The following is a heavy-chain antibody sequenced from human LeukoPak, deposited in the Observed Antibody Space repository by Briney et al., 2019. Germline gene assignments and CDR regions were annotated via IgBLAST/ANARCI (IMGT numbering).Heavy chain of an antibody. D-gene: IGHD2-2*01. CDR2: IYYSGST. CDR3: ARSEYNRLLSYYYYGMDV. Sequence: SETLSLTCTVSGGSISSGGYYWSWIRQHPGKGLEWIGYIYYSGSTYYNPSLKSRVTISVDTSKNQFSLKLSSVTAADTAVYYCARSEYNRLLSYYYYGMDVWGQGTTVTVSS. J-gene: IGHJ6*02. V-gene: IGHV4-31*03. CDR1: GGSISSGGYY.